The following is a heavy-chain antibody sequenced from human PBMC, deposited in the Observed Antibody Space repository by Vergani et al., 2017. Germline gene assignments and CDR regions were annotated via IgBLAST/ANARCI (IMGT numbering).Heavy chain of an antibody. J-gene: IGHJ4*02. V-gene: IGHV1-69*02. CDR3: ARSGSYYLDY. D-gene: IGHD1-26*01. Sequence: QVQLVQSGAEVKKPGSSVKVSCKASGGTFSSYTISWVRQAPGQGLEWKGRIIPILGIANYAQKFQGRVTITADKSTSTAYMELSSLRSEDTAVYYCARSGSYYLDYWGQGTLVTVSS. CDR2: IIPILGIA. CDR1: GGTFSSYT.